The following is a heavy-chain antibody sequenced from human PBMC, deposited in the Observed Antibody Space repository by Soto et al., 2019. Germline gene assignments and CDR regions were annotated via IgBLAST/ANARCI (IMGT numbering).Heavy chain of an antibody. D-gene: IGHD1-26*01. V-gene: IGHV3-23*01. CDR2: ISGSGDST. CDR1: GFTFSNYA. CDR3: ARRGSGSYYDY. Sequence: EVQLLESGGGLVQPGGSLRLSCAASGFTFSNYAMNWVRQAPVKGLEWVSVISGSGDSTYHADSVKGRFTISRDNSKNTLYPQMNSLRAEDTAVYSCARRGSGSYYDYWGQGTLVTVSP. J-gene: IGHJ4*02.